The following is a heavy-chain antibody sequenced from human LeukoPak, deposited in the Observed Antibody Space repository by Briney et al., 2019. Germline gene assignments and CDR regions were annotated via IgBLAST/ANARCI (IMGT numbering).Heavy chain of an antibody. Sequence: PSETLSLTCTVSGGSISSYYWSWIRQLAGKGLEWIGRIYTSGSTNYNPSLKSRVTISVDKSKNQFSLKLSSVTAADTAVYYCARDHGSGYYYFDYWGQGTLVTVSS. J-gene: IGHJ4*02. CDR3: ARDHGSGYYYFDY. D-gene: IGHD3-22*01. V-gene: IGHV4-4*07. CDR2: IYTSGST. CDR1: GGSISSYY.